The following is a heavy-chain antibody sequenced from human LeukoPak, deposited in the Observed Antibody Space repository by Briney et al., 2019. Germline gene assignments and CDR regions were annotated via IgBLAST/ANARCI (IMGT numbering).Heavy chain of an antibody. V-gene: IGHV4-34*01. CDR1: GGSFSGYY. Sequence: PSETLSLTCAVYGGSFSGYYWSWIRQPPGKGLEWIGEINHSGSTNYNPSLKSRVTISVDTSKNQFSLKLSSVTAADTAVYYCASGVGITMVRGGLHYYYYYGMDVWGQGTTVTVSS. CDR2: INHSGST. J-gene: IGHJ6*02. CDR3: ASGVGITMVRGGLHYYYYYGMDV. D-gene: IGHD3-10*01.